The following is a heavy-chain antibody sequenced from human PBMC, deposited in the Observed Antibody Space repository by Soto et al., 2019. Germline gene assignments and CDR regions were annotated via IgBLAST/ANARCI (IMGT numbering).Heavy chain of an antibody. J-gene: IGHJ5*02. Sequence: PSETLSLTCAVSGYSINSVYFWGWIRQLPGTGLEWIGSIYHTGITYHNPSLKSRVSISVDTSKNQFSLRLSSVTAADTAVYYCARGNTWLDTWGQGTLVTVSS. V-gene: IGHV4-38-2*01. CDR3: ARGNTWLDT. CDR1: GYSINSVYF. CDR2: IYHTGIT.